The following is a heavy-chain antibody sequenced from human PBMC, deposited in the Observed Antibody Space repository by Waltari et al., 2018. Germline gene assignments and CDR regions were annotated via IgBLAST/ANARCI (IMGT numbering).Heavy chain of an antibody. CDR1: GGPFSSYA. V-gene: IGHV1-69*01. CDR2: IIPIFGTA. D-gene: IGHD3-22*01. J-gene: IGHJ4*02. Sequence: QVQLVQSGAEVKKPGSSVKVSCKASGGPFSSYAISWVRQAPVQGLEWMGGIIPIFGTANYAQKFQGRVTITADESTSTAYMELSSLRSEDTAVYYCARGGRGITMIVVAPWGFDYWGQGTLVTVSS. CDR3: ARGGRGITMIVVAPWGFDY.